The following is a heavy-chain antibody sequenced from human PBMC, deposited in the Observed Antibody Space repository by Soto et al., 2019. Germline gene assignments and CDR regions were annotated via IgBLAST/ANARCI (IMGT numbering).Heavy chain of an antibody. CDR1: GGSITSATYL. V-gene: IGHV4-31*03. CDR2: IYKSGSA. J-gene: IGHJ5*02. CDR3: ARDTRLRASFSWFDT. Sequence: PSETLSLTCTVSGGSITSATYLWTWLRQRPGKGLEWVGYIYKSGSAFYNPSLRGRAIMSVDTSQNDFSLRLSSVTAADTAVYYCARDTRLRASFSWFDTWGRGTLVTVPS. D-gene: IGHD4-17*01.